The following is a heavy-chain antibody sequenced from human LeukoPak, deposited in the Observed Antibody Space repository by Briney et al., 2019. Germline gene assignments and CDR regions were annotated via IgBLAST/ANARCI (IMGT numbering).Heavy chain of an antibody. CDR2: ISYDGTKK. V-gene: IGHV3-30*18. J-gene: IGHJ4*02. D-gene: IGHD5-18*01. CDR1: GFTFSSYW. Sequence: GGSLRLSCAASGFTFSSYWMSWVRQAPGKGLEWVAVISYDGTKKYYGDSVKGRFTISRDNYKNTLYLQMNSLRAEDTAVYYCAKDLYSYGYFGDYWGQGTLVTVSS. CDR3: AKDLYSYGYFGDY.